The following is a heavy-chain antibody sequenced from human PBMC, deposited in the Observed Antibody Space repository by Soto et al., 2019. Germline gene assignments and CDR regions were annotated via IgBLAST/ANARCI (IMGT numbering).Heavy chain of an antibody. Sequence: EVQLLESGGGLVQPGGSLRLTCAASGFTFSSYAMSWVRQAPGKGLEWVSAISGSGGSTHYADSVKGRFTISRDNSKNTLYLQMNSLRAEDTAVYYCAKDLGYSYGGFDYWGQGTLVTVSS. V-gene: IGHV3-23*01. J-gene: IGHJ4*02. D-gene: IGHD5-18*01. CDR2: ISGSGGST. CDR1: GFTFSSYA. CDR3: AKDLGYSYGGFDY.